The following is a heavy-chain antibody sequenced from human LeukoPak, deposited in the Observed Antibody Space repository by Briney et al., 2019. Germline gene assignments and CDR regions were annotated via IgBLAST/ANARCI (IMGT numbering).Heavy chain of an antibody. Sequence: GASVKVSCKASGGTFSSYAISWVRQAPGQGLEWMGGIIPIFGTANYAQKFQGRVTITADESTSTAYMELSSPRSEDTAVYYCASGEIAAPPRDPTGDYYYYGMDVWGQGTTVTVSS. CDR1: GGTFSSYA. D-gene: IGHD6-6*01. CDR2: IIPIFGTA. J-gene: IGHJ6*02. V-gene: IGHV1-69*13. CDR3: ASGEIAAPPRDPTGDYYYYGMDV.